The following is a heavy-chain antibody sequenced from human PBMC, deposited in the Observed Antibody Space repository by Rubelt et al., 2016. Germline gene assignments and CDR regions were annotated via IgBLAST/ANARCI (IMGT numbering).Heavy chain of an antibody. V-gene: IGHV4-39*07. D-gene: IGHD6-6*01. CDR3: AREPEYSLRFDY. CDR1: GGSISSSSYY. Sequence: QLQLQESGPGLVKPSETLSLTCTVSGGSISSSSYYWGWIRQPPGKGLEWIGRIYTSGSTNYNPSLKSRVTMSVDTSKNQLSLKLSSVTAADTAVYYCAREPEYSLRFDYWGQGTLVTVSS. J-gene: IGHJ4*02. CDR2: IYTSGST.